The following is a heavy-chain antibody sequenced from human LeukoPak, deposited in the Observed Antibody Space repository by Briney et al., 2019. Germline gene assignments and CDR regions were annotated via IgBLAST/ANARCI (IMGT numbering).Heavy chain of an antibody. V-gene: IGHV3-21*04. D-gene: IGHD5-18*01. CDR1: GFTFSSYG. CDR2: INSRETQK. J-gene: IGHJ4*02. Sequence: GGSLRLSCAASGFTFSSYGMHWVRQAPGKGLEWVASINSRETQKDYADSVRGRFTISRDNAKSALYLQLHSLRVDDTAVYFCARDRYGLFDFWGPGTLVTVSS. CDR3: ARDRYGLFDF.